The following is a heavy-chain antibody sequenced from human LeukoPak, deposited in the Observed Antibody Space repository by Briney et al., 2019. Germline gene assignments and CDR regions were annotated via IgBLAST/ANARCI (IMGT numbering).Heavy chain of an antibody. J-gene: IGHJ4*02. Sequence: KTSQTLSLTCTVSGGSISSSSYYWGWIRQPPGKGLEWIGSIYYSGSTYYNPSLKSRVTISVDTSKNQFSLKLSSVTAADTAVYYCASGMRDIYGDYKYYFDYWGQGTLVTVSS. V-gene: IGHV4-39*07. CDR3: ASGMRDIYGDYKYYFDY. D-gene: IGHD4-17*01. CDR1: GGSISSSSYY. CDR2: IYYSGST.